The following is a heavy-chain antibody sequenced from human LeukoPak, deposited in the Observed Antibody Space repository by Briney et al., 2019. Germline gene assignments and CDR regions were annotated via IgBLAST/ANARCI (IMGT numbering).Heavy chain of an antibody. V-gene: IGHV4-39*01. J-gene: IGHJ4*02. CDR2: IFYSGST. CDR1: GDSISSGSYY. D-gene: IGHD3-10*01. CDR3: ARLSRGGYYFDY. Sequence: PSETLSLTCTVPGDSISSGSYYWGWIRQPPGKGLEWIGTIFYSGSTYYSPSLKSQVTISVDTSRNRFSLNLNSVTAADTAVYYCARLSRGGYYFDYWGQGTLVTVSS.